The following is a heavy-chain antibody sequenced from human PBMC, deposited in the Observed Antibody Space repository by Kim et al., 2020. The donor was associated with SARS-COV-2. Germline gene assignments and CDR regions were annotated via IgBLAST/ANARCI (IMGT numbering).Heavy chain of an antibody. D-gene: IGHD3-22*01. Sequence: TPSLKRRVTISVDTSKNQFSLTLTSVTAADTALYYCARPENYYDTSGYSRWGQGSLVSVSS. CDR3: ARPENYYDTSGYSR. V-gene: IGHV4-39*01. J-gene: IGHJ4*02.